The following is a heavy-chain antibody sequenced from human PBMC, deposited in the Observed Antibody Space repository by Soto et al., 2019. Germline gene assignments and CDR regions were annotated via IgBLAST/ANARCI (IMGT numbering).Heavy chain of an antibody. J-gene: IGHJ6*02. D-gene: IGHD2-2*01. CDR3: ATVVLVPAAATPGMDV. V-gene: IGHV5-51*01. Sequence: PGESLKISCKGSGYKFTRYWIGWVRQMPGKGLEWMGIIYPGDSDTRYSPSFQGQVTISADKSISTAYLQWSSLKASDTAMYYCATVVLVPAAATPGMDVWGQGTTVTVSS. CDR2: IYPGDSDT. CDR1: GYKFTRYW.